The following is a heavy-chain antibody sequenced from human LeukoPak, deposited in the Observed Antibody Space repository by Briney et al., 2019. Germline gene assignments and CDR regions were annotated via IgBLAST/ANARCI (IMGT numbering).Heavy chain of an antibody. Sequence: PSETLSLTCTVSGGSISNYYWSWIRQPPGKGLEWIGEINHSGSTNYNPSLKSRVAISVDTSKNQFSLKLSSVTAADTAVYYCARRGFSGLTYRAFDYWGQGTLVTVSS. CDR3: ARRGFSGLTYRAFDY. CDR1: GGSISNYY. D-gene: IGHD6-19*01. V-gene: IGHV4-34*01. CDR2: INHSGST. J-gene: IGHJ4*02.